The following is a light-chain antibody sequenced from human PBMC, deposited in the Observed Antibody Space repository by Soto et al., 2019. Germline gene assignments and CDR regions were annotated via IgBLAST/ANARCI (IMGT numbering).Light chain of an antibody. CDR3: SSYAGSSNV. J-gene: IGLJ1*01. CDR2: EVN. CDR1: SIDVGGYNY. Sequence: QSALTQPHSAAGSRGQTVAISCTGTSIDVGGYNYVSWYQQHPGKAPKLMIYEVNKRPSGVPDRFSGSKSGNTASLTVSGLPAEDEADYYCSSYAGSSNVFGTGTKVTVL. V-gene: IGLV2-8*01.